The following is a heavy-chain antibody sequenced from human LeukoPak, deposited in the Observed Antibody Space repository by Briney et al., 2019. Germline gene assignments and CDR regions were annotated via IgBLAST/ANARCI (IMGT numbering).Heavy chain of an antibody. J-gene: IGHJ6*02. CDR1: GFTFDDYA. Sequence: PGGSLRLSCAASGFTFDDYAMHWVRQAPGKGLEWVSAISGSGGSTYYADSVKGRFTISRDNSKNTLYLQMNSLRAEDTAVYYCAVYNTPYYGMDVWGQGTTVTVSS. D-gene: IGHD1-1*01. V-gene: IGHV3-23*01. CDR3: AVYNTPYYGMDV. CDR2: ISGSGGST.